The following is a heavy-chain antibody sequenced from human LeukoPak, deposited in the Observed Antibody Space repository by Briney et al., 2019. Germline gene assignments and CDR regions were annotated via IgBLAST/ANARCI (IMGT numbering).Heavy chain of an antibody. D-gene: IGHD6-13*01. CDR1: GGSFSGYY. CDR2: INHSGST. V-gene: IGHV4-34*01. CDR3: ARGDIAAGGAPFDY. J-gene: IGHJ4*02. Sequence: SETLSLTCAVYGGSFSGYYWSWIRQPPGKGLEWIGEINHSGSTNYNPSLKSRVTISVDTSKNQFSLKLNSVTAADTAVYYCARGDIAAGGAPFDYWGQGTLVTVSS.